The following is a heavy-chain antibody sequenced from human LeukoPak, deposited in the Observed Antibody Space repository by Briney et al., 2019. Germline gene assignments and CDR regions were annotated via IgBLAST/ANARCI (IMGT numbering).Heavy chain of an antibody. CDR2: IWYDGSNK. Sequence: GGSLRLSCAASGFTFSSYGMHWVRQAPGKGLEWVAAIWYDGSNKYYADSVKGRFTISRDNSKNTLYLQMNSLRAEDTAVYYCARGAYYDSSGYYYELHQYGMDVWGQGTTVTVSS. J-gene: IGHJ6*02. CDR1: GFTFSSYG. CDR3: ARGAYYDSSGYYYELHQYGMDV. D-gene: IGHD3-22*01. V-gene: IGHV3-33*01.